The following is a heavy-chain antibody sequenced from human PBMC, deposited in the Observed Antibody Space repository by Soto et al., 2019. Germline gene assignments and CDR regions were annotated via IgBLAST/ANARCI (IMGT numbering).Heavy chain of an antibody. CDR1: GYTFTGYY. CDR2: INPNSGGT. Sequence: ASVKVSCKASGYTFTGYYMHWVRQAPGQGLEWTGWINPNSGGTNYAQKFQGWVTMTRDTSISTAYMELSRLRSDDTAVYYCARENYYYYGMDVWGQGTTVTVSS. CDR3: ARENYYYYGMDV. J-gene: IGHJ6*02. V-gene: IGHV1-2*04.